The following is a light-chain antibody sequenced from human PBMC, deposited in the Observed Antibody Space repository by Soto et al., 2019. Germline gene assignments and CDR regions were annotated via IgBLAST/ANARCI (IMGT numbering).Light chain of an antibody. Sequence: DIPMTQSPSSLSASVGDRVTITCRARQSISSWLAWYQQKPGKAPKLLIYKASSLESGVPSRFSGSGSGTEFTLTISSLQPDDFATYYCQQYNSYSITFGPGTKVDIK. CDR1: QSISSW. CDR3: QQYNSYSIT. V-gene: IGKV1-5*03. CDR2: KAS. J-gene: IGKJ3*01.